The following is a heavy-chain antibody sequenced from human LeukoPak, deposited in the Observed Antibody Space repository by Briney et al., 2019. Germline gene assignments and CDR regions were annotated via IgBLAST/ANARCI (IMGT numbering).Heavy chain of an antibody. CDR1: GFTFSSYA. V-gene: IGHV3-23*01. J-gene: IGHJ4*02. Sequence: PGGSLRLSCAASGFTFSSYAMSWVRQAPGKGLEWVSAVSGSGGSTYYADSVKGRFTISRDNSKNTLYLQMNSLRAEDTAVYYCAKDVDYDSSGYFGYWGQGTLATVSS. CDR3: AKDVDYDSSGYFGY. D-gene: IGHD3-22*01. CDR2: VSGSGGST.